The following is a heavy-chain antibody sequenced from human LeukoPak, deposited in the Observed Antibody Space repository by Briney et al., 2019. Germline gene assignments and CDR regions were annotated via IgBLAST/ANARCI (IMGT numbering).Heavy chain of an antibody. CDR1: GYTFTSYY. CDR3: ARVSEYSLRYYYYYYMDV. Sequence: ASVKVSCKASGYTFTSYYMHWVRQAPGQGLEWMGIINPSGGSTNYAQKLQGRVTMTTDTSTSTAYMELRSLRSDDTAVYYCARVSEYSLRYYYYYYMDVWGKGTTVTISS. CDR2: INPSGGST. V-gene: IGHV1-46*01. D-gene: IGHD5-18*01. J-gene: IGHJ6*03.